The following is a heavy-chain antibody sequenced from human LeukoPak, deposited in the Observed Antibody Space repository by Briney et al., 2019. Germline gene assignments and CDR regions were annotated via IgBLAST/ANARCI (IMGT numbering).Heavy chain of an antibody. V-gene: IGHV3-23*01. Sequence: PGGSLRLSCAASGFTFDNYRMSWVRQAPGKGLEWVSTVNADGGNTYYADPVKGRFTISRDNSKSTLILQMNSLRVEDTALYYCTKRVKYGGTWDHFADWGQGTLVTVSS. D-gene: IGHD1-26*01. CDR1: GFTFDNYR. J-gene: IGHJ4*02. CDR2: VNADGGNT. CDR3: TKRVKYGGTWDHFAD.